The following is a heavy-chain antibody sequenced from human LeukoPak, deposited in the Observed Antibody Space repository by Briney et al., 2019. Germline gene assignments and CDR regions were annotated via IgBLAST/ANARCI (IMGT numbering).Heavy chain of an antibody. CDR3: ARDVGYYYDSSGYLAAFDI. V-gene: IGHV3-53*01. CDR1: GFTVSSNY. J-gene: IGHJ3*02. Sequence: PGGSLRLSCAASGFTVSSNYMSWVRQAPGKGLEWVSVIYSGGSTYYADSVKGRFTISRDNSKNTLYLQMNSLRAEDTAVYYCARDVGYYYDSSGYLAAFDIRGQGTMVTVSS. D-gene: IGHD3-22*01. CDR2: IYSGGST.